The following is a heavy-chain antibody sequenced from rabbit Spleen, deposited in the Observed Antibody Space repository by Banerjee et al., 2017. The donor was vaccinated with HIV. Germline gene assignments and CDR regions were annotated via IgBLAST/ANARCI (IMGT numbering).Heavy chain of an antibody. Sequence: QSLEESGGGQVKPGESLTPPCNASGLDFIARYCICWVRQAPGKGLELIACIYGASGGSAWYATWAKGRFTISKTSSTTVTLQMTSLTVEYTATYWCARDANNIGYSSGLWGQGTLVTVS. V-gene: IGHV1S40*01. CDR3: ARDANNIGYSSGL. J-gene: IGHJ4*01. CDR1: GLDFIARYC. D-gene: IGHD1-1*01. CDR2: IYGASGGSA.